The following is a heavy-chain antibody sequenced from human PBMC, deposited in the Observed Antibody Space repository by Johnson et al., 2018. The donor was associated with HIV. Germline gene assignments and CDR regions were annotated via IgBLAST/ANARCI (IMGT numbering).Heavy chain of an antibody. CDR3: VWYCSGGCSSAFDI. V-gene: IGHV3-73*02. CDR1: GFTFSGSA. Sequence: VQLVESGGGLVQPGGSLKLSCAASGFTFSGSAMHWVRQASGTGLEWVGRIRSKANSYATAYAASVNGRFTIYRDDSKNTAYLQMNSLRAEDTAVYYCVWYCSGGCSSAFDIWDQGTMVTVSS. J-gene: IGHJ3*02. CDR2: IRSKANSYAT. D-gene: IGHD2-15*01.